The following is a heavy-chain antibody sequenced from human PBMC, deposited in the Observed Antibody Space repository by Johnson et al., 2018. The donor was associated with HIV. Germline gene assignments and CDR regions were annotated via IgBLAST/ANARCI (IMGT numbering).Heavy chain of an antibody. J-gene: IGHJ3*02. Sequence: VQLVESGGGLVKPGGSLRLSCAASGFTFSSSWMHWVCQAPEKGLEWVADIKCDGSEKYYVDSVQGRLPSSRDNSKNTLSLQMNSLRAEDTAVYYCAKCTEWFLVHDAFDIWGQGTMVTVSS. CDR3: AKCTEWFLVHDAFDI. CDR1: GFTFSSSW. D-gene: IGHD3-3*01. CDR2: IKCDGSEK. V-gene: IGHV3-52*01.